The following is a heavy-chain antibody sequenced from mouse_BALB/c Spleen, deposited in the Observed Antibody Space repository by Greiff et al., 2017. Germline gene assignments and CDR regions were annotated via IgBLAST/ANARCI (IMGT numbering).Heavy chain of an antibody. Sequence: VKLMESGPGLVAPSQSLSITCTVSGFSLTDYGVSWIRQPPGKGLEWLGVIWGGGSTYYNSALKSRLSISKDNSKSQVFLKMNSLQTDDTAMYYCAKQGDYRYDPYYFDYWGQGTTLTVSS. V-gene: IGHV2-6-5*01. J-gene: IGHJ2*01. CDR3: AKQGDYRYDPYYFDY. CDR1: GFSLTDYG. D-gene: IGHD2-14*01. CDR2: IWGGGST.